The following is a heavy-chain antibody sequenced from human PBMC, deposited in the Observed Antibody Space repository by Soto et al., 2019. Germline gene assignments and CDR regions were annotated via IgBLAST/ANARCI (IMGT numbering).Heavy chain of an antibody. CDR1: GYTFTSYD. J-gene: IGHJ6*03. V-gene: IGHV1-8*01. Sequence: ASVKVSCKASGYTFTSYDINWVRQATGQGLEWMGWMNPNSGNTGYAQKFQGRVTMTRNTSISTAYMELSSLRSEDTAVYYCARGYDFWSGYYTGTDYYYMDVWGKGTTDTVSS. D-gene: IGHD3-3*01. CDR3: ARGYDFWSGYYTGTDYYYMDV. CDR2: MNPNSGNT.